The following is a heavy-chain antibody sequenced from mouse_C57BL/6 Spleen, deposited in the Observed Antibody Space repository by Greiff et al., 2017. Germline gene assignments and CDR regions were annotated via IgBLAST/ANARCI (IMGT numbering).Heavy chain of an antibody. CDR1: GFSFNTYA. J-gene: IGHJ4*01. V-gene: IGHV10-1*01. CDR2: IRSKSNNYAT. Sequence: GGGLVQPKGSLKLSCAASGFSFNTYAMNWVRQAPGKGLEWVARIRSKSNNYATYYADSVKDRFTISRDDSESMLYLQMNNLKTEDTAMYYCVHYGYAMDYWGQGTSVTVSS. D-gene: IGHD1-2*01. CDR3: VHYGYAMDY.